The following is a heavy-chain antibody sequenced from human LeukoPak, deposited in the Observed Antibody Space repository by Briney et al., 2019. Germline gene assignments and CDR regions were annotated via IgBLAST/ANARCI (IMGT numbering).Heavy chain of an antibody. J-gene: IGHJ4*02. Sequence: SETLSLTCTVSGGSISSSSYYWGWIRQPPGKGLEWIGSIYYSGSTYYNPSLKSRVTISVDTSKNQFSLKLSSVTAAGTAVYYCARQTGYDFWSGYSTYYFDYWGQGTLVTVSS. D-gene: IGHD3-3*01. CDR3: ARQTGYDFWSGYSTYYFDY. V-gene: IGHV4-39*01. CDR2: IYYSGST. CDR1: GGSISSSSYY.